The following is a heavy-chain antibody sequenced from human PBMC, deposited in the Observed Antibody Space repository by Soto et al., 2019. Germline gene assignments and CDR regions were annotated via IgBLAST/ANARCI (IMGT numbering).Heavy chain of an antibody. V-gene: IGHV3-30*18. D-gene: IGHD3-9*01. CDR1: GFTSSSYG. CDR2: ISYDGSNK. Sequence: PGGSLRLSCAASGFTSSSYGMHWVRQAPGKGLEWVAVISYDGSNKYYADSVKGRFTISRDNSKNTLYLQMNSLRAEDTAVYYCAKWAYDPEDILTGYPSDYWGQGTLVTVSS. CDR3: AKWAYDPEDILTGYPSDY. J-gene: IGHJ4*02.